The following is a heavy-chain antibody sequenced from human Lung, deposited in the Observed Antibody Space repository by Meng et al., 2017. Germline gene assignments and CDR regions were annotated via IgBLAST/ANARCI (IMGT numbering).Heavy chain of an antibody. CDR3: ARSDSYNFWSNSPKDHLDY. Sequence: ASVKVSCKASGYTFTTYAINWVRQAPGQGLEWMGWINTNTGNPTYARGFTGRFVFSLDTSVSTAYLQISSLKAEDTALYYCARSDSYNFWSNSPKDHLDYWGQVTLVTVSS. D-gene: IGHD3-3*01. CDR1: GYTFTTYA. V-gene: IGHV7-4-1*02. CDR2: INTNTGNP. J-gene: IGHJ4*02.